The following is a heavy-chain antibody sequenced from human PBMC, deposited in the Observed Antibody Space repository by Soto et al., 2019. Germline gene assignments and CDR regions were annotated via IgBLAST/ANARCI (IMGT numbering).Heavy chain of an antibody. D-gene: IGHD3-3*01. V-gene: IGHV4-39*01. CDR1: GGSISSTSYY. Sequence: PSETLSLTCTVSGGSISSTSYYWGWIRQPPGKGLEWIGSIYYSGSTYYNPSLKSRVTISVDTSKNQFSLKLSSVTAADTAVYYCARHHTRDLWSGYRIVDVWGQGTTVTVSS. CDR3: ARHHTRDLWSGYRIVDV. CDR2: IYYSGST. J-gene: IGHJ6*02.